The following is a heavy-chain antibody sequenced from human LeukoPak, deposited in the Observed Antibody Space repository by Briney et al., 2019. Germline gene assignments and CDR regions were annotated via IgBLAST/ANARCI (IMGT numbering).Heavy chain of an antibody. V-gene: IGHV3-43*02. J-gene: IGHJ2*01. Sequence: GGSLRLSCAPSGFTFDDYAMHWVRQAPGKGLEWVSLISGDGGSTYYADSVKGRFTISRDNSKNSLYLQMNSLRTEDTALYYCATNYYDSSGYYSYWYFDLWGRGTLVTVSS. D-gene: IGHD3-22*01. CDR3: ATNYYDSSGYYSYWYFDL. CDR2: ISGDGGST. CDR1: GFTFDDYA.